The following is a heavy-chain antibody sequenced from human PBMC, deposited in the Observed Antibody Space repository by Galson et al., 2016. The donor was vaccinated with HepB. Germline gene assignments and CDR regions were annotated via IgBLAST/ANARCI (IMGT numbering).Heavy chain of an antibody. CDR1: GGSISRSSDY. D-gene: IGHD3-10*01. Sequence: LSLTCSVSGGSISRSSDYWGWIRQPPGKGLEWIGTIYYSGSTYYNPSLNSRVTISVDTSKNQFSLKVSSVTAADTAVYYCARAVWLPLSGMDIWGQGTTVTVSS. CDR3: ARAVWLPLSGMDI. V-gene: IGHV4-39*07. J-gene: IGHJ6*02. CDR2: IYYSGST.